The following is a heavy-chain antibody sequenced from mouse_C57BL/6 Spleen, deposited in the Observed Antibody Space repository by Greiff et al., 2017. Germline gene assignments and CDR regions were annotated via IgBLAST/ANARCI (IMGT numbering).Heavy chain of an antibody. Sequence: QVQLKQPGAELVKPGASVKMSCKASGYTFTSYWITWVKQRPGQGLEWIGDIYPGSGSTNYNEKFKSKATLTVDTSSSTAYMQLSSLTSEDSAVYYCAIYYGSSQSFDVWGTGTTVTVSS. V-gene: IGHV1-55*01. J-gene: IGHJ1*03. D-gene: IGHD1-1*01. CDR1: GYTFTSYW. CDR3: AIYYGSSQSFDV. CDR2: IYPGSGST.